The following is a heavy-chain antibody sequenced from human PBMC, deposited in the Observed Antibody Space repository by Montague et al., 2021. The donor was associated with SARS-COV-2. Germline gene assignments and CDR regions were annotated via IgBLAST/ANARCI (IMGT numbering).Heavy chain of an antibody. J-gene: IGHJ6*02. CDR1: GGSISSGTYY. Sequence: SETLSLTCNVSGGSISSGTYYWGWIRQPPGKGLEWIGNLYNGGTTYYSPSLKSRVTISVDTSKNHFSLNTASVTAADTAVYYCARTSKLRESSSGNYYYHAMDVWGQGTTVTVSS. CDR2: LYNGGTT. CDR3: ARTSKLRESSSGNYYYHAMDV. V-gene: IGHV4-39*02. D-gene: IGHD3-16*01.